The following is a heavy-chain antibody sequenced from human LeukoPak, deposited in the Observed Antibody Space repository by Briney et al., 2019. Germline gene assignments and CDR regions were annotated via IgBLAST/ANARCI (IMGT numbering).Heavy chain of an antibody. V-gene: IGHV3-30*18. CDR1: GFTFSSYG. CDR2: ISYDGSNK. J-gene: IGHJ4*02. D-gene: IGHD2-21*02. CDR3: AKVPFAYCGGDCYSFDY. Sequence: PGRSLRLSCAASGFTFSSYGMHWVRQAPGKGLEWVAVISYDGSNKYYADSVKGRFTISRDNSKNTLYLQMNSLRAEDTAVYYCAKVPFAYCGGDCYSFDYWGQGTLVTVSS.